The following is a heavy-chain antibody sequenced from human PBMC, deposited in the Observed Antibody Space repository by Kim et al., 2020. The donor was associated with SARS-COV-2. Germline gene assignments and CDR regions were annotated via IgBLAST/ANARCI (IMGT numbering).Heavy chain of an antibody. CDR1: GGSFSDYY. D-gene: IGHD3-10*01. CDR2: INHSGST. V-gene: IGHV4-34*01. J-gene: IGHJ3*02. CDR3: ASRLLLLFREFYDAFDI. Sequence: SETLSLTCAVYGGSFSDYYWSWIRQPPGKGLEWIGEINHSGSTNYNPSLKSRVTISVDTSKNQFSLKLSSVTAEDTAVYYCASRLLLLFREFYDAFDIWGEETMVTVSS.